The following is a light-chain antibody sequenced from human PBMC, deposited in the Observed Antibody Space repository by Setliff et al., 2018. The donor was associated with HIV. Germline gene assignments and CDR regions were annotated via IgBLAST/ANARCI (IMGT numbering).Light chain of an antibody. CDR2: DVS. V-gene: IGLV2-14*03. CDR1: SSDVGGYNY. CDR3: CSYAGSYTWI. Sequence: QSALTQPASVSGSPGQSITISCTGTSSDVGGYNYVSWYQQHPGKAPKLMICDVSNRPSGVSNRFSGSKSGNTASLTISGLQAEDEADYYCCSYAGSYTWIFGGGTK. J-gene: IGLJ2*01.